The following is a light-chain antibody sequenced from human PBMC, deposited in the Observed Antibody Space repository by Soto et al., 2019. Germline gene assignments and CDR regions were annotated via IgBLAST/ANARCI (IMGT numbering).Light chain of an antibody. J-gene: IGLJ2*01. CDR1: SSDVGGYNY. V-gene: IGLV2-14*01. CDR2: EVS. CDR3: SSYTSSSTFVV. Sequence: SALTQPASVSGSPGQSITISCTGTSSDVGGYNYVSWYQQHPGKAPKLMIYEVSNRPSGVSNRFSCSKSGNTASLTISGLQDEDEADYYCSSYTSSSTFVVFGGGTKLTVL.